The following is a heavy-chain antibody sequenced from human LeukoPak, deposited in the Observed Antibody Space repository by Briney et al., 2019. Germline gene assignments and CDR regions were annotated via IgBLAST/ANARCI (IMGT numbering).Heavy chain of an antibody. CDR2: IAYTGST. CDR1: GGSISSADYY. Sequence: SETLSLTCSVSGGSISSADYYWSWIRQHPEKGLEWIGCIAYTGSTYYNPSLKSRVSISADTSTNQFSLKLSSVTAADTAVYYCTLMLREVIDWGQGTLVTVSS. CDR3: TLMLREVID. V-gene: IGHV4-31*03. J-gene: IGHJ4*02. D-gene: IGHD3-10*01.